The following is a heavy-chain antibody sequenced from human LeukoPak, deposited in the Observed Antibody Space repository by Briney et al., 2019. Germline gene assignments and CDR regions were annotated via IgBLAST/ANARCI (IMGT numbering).Heavy chain of an antibody. CDR1: GGSISSYY. V-gene: IGHV4-59*12. D-gene: IGHD3-22*01. CDR3: AREFSDSSGYYPNWFDP. Sequence: PSETLSLTCTVSGGSISSYYWSWIRQPPGKGLEWIGYIYYSGSTNYNPSLKSRVTISVDTSKNQFSLKLSSVTAADTAVYYCAREFSDSSGYYPNWFDPWGQGTLVTVSS. J-gene: IGHJ5*02. CDR2: IYYSGST.